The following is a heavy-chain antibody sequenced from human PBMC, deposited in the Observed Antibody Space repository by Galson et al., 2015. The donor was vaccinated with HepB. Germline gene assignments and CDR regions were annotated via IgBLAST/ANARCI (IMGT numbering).Heavy chain of an antibody. J-gene: IGHJ2*01. V-gene: IGHV4-34*01. CDR3: ARDLFSSSWYSGVWYFDL. D-gene: IGHD6-13*01. CDR1: GGSFSGYF. Sequence: TLSLTCTVYGGSFSGYFWSFIRQPPGKGLEWIGEINHSGSTNYNPSLKSRVTISVDTSKNQFSLKLSSVTAADTAVYYCARDLFSSSWYSGVWYFDLWGRGTLVTVSS. CDR2: INHSGST.